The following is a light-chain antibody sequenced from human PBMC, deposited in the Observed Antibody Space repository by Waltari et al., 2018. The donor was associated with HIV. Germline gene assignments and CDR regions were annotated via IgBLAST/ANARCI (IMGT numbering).Light chain of an antibody. V-gene: IGKV3-11*01. CDR1: QNVGTY. CDR2: DAS. Sequence: DNVLTQSPATLSLSPGDSATLSCRASQNVGTYLAWYQHRPGQAPRLLIYDASSRATGVPARFSGSGSGTEFSLTISSLELEDFAVYYCQQRDNWPPSWSFGQGTKVEI. CDR3: QQRDNWPPSWS. J-gene: IGKJ1*01.